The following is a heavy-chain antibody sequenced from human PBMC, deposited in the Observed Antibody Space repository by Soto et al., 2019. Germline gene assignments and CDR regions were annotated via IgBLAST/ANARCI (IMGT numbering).Heavy chain of an antibody. CDR2: ISGSGGST. Sequence: GSLRLSCAASGFTFSSYAMSWVRQAPGKGLEWVSAISGSGGSTYYADSVKGRFTISRDNSKNTLYLQMNSLRAEDTAVYYCAKDSSSISVLRFLEWLTDYWGQGTLVTVSS. CDR1: GFTFSSYA. CDR3: AKDSSSISVLRFLEWLTDY. J-gene: IGHJ4*02. D-gene: IGHD3-3*01. V-gene: IGHV3-23*01.